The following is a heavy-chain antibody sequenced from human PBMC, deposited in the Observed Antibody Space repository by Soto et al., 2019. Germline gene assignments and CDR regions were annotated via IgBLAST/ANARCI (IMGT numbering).Heavy chain of an antibody. J-gene: IGHJ3*02. Sequence: SETLSLTCTVSGGSISSGGYYWSWIRQHPGKGLEWIGYIHYSGSTYYNTSLKSRVNISVDTSKNHFSLKLSSVTAADTAVYYCGGYYGSGSFFRSSAFDIWGQGTMVTVS. V-gene: IGHV4-31*03. CDR3: GGYYGSGSFFRSSAFDI. CDR2: IHYSGST. CDR1: GGSISSGGYY. D-gene: IGHD3-10*01.